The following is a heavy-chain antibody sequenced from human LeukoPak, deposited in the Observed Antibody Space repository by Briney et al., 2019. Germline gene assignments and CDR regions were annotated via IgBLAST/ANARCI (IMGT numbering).Heavy chain of an antibody. CDR3: ARVSSQRSGYSWGYYYYMDV. CDR1: GGTFSSYA. CDR2: IILIFGTA. V-gene: IGHV1-69*05. D-gene: IGHD3-3*01. Sequence: SVKVSCKASGGTFSSYAISWVRQAPGQGLEWMGGIILIFGTANYAQKFQGRVTITTDESTSTAYMELSSLRSEDTAVYYCARVSSQRSGYSWGYYYYMDVWGKGTTVTVSS. J-gene: IGHJ6*03.